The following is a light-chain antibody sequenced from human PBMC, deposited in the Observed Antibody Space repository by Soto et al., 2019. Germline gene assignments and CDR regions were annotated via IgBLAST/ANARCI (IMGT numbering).Light chain of an antibody. Sequence: EVVLTQSAGTLSSSPGERATLSCRASQSVTSNYLAWYQQKRGQAPRLLIWGASIRATDLPDRFSGGGSGTDFTLTISRLEAEDSAVYYCQQYGSSPGTFGQGTRLEIK. CDR3: QQYGSSPGT. CDR2: GAS. CDR1: QSVTSNY. V-gene: IGKV3-20*01. J-gene: IGKJ5*01.